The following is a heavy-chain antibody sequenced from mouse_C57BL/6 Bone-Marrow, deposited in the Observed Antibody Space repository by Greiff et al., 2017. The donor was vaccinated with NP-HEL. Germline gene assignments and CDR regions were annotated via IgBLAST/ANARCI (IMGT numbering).Heavy chain of an antibody. CDR1: GYTFTSYC. V-gene: IGHV1-64*01. CDR3: ASYYYYAYFDY. D-gene: IGHD2-4*01. J-gene: IGHJ2*01. Sequence: QVQLQQPGAELVKPGASVKLSCKASGYTFTSYCMHWVKQRPGQGLEWIGMIYPNSGSTNYNEKFKSKATLTVDKSSSTAYMQLSSLTSEDSAVYYCASYYYYAYFDYWGQGTTLTVSS. CDR2: IYPNSGST.